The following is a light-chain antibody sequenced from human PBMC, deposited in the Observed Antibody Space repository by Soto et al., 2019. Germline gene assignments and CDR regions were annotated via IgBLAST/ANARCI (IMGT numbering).Light chain of an antibody. V-gene: IGKV3-15*01. CDR2: GAS. J-gene: IGKJ1*01. CDR1: QSVSDN. CDR3: QQSCDMPWT. Sequence: EIVMTQSPATLSVSPGERATLSCRAGQSVSDNLAWYQQRPGQAPRLLFYGASTRATGVPVRFSASGSGTEFTLTISSLQSEDFAAYYCQQSCDMPWTFGQGTKVEIK.